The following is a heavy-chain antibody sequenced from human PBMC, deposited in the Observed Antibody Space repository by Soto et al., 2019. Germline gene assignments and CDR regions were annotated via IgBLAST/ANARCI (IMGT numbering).Heavy chain of an antibody. D-gene: IGHD3-10*01. CDR2: ISYDGSNK. Sequence: GGSLRLSCAASGFTFSSYAMHWVRQAPGKGLEWVAVISYDGSNKYYADSVKGRFTISRDNAKNSLYLQMNSLRDEDTAVYYCARRITMVRGPYYYYAMDVWGQGTTVTVSS. J-gene: IGHJ6*02. CDR1: GFTFSSYA. CDR3: ARRITMVRGPYYYYAMDV. V-gene: IGHV3-30-3*01.